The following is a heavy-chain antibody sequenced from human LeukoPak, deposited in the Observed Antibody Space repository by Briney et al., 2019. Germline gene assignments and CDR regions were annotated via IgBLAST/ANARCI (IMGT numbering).Heavy chain of an antibody. J-gene: IGHJ3*02. CDR1: GFSFSNVW. D-gene: IGHD3-22*01. V-gene: IGHV3-15*01. CDR3: TTGRTYFFESSGYYSGAFDT. Sequence: PGGSLRLSCAASGFSFSNVWMTWVRQAPGKGLEWVGRVKSKTDGGTTDYAAPVKDRFTISRDDSKNTLYLQMNGLKTEDTAVYYCTTGRTYFFESSGYYSGAFDTWGQGTMVTVSS. CDR2: VKSKTDGGTT.